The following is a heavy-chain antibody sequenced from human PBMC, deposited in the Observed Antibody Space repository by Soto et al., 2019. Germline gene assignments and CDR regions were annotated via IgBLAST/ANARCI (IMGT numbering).Heavy chain of an antibody. CDR1: GFTFSSYW. Sequence: EVQLVESGGGLVQPGGSLRLSCAASGFTFSSYWMSWVRQAPGKGLEWVANIKQDGSEKYYVDSVKGRFTISRDNAKNSLYLQMNSLRAEDTAVYYCARDSRLLGYSSSWYFDYWGQGTLVTVSS. CDR3: ARDSRLLGYSSSWYFDY. V-gene: IGHV3-7*03. J-gene: IGHJ4*02. D-gene: IGHD6-13*01. CDR2: IKQDGSEK.